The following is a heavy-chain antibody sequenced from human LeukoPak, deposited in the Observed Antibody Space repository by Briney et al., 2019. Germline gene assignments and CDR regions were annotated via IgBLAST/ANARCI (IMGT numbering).Heavy chain of an antibody. D-gene: IGHD4-23*01. Sequence: SETLSLTCTVSGGSISSSSYYWGWIRQPPGRGLEWIGSIYYSGSTYYNPPLNSRVTISVDTSKNQFSLKLTSVTAADTAVYYCARRRTATVDFDYWGQGTLVTVSS. J-gene: IGHJ4*02. CDR3: ARRRTATVDFDY. CDR2: IYYSGST. V-gene: IGHV4-39*01. CDR1: GGSISSSSYY.